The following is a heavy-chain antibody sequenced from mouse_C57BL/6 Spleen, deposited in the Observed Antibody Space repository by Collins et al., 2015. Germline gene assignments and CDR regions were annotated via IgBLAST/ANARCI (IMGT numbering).Heavy chain of an antibody. Sequence: VQLLQSGAELVRPGASVKLSCTPSGFNIKDDYMHWVNQRPEQGLEWIGWIDPENGDTEYASKFQGKATITTDTSSNTAYLQLSSLTSEDSAVYYCTRSEVFYYGRSPYYFDYWGQGTTLTVSS. CDR1: GFNIKDDY. CDR3: TRSEVFYYGRSPYYFDY. CDR2: IDPENGDT. J-gene: IGHJ2*01. D-gene: IGHD1-1*01. V-gene: IGHV14-4*01.